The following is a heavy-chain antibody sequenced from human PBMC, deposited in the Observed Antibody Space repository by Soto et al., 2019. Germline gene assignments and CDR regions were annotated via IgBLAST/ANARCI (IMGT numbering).Heavy chain of an antibody. V-gene: IGHV4-39*01. CDR3: ARLNGYCISTNCHGYYGMDV. CDR1: GGSVSSSSYS. CDR2: IYSSENT. D-gene: IGHD2-2*03. Sequence: QLQVQESGPGLVKPSETLSLTCTVSGGSVSSSSYSWGWIRQSPGKGLEWIGTIYSSENTYYNPSLLSQVTMSVDTAKNEFSVRLSSVTAADTAVYYCARLNGYCISTNCHGYYGMDVWGQGTKVTVSS. J-gene: IGHJ6*02.